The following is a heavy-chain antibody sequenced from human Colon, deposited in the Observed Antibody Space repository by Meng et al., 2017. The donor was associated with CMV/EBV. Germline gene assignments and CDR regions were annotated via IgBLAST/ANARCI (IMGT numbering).Heavy chain of an antibody. CDR3: ARGSNSSFDP. D-gene: IGHD4-11*01. CDR1: GFSFNAYP. J-gene: IGHJ5*02. Sequence: GESLKIFCAASGFSFNAYPIHWVRQAPGKGLEWVAIVSHDGKNKNYAESVKGRFTISRDNSQNTVNLQMNSLRGDDTALYYCARGSNSSFDPWGQGTLVTVSS. CDR2: VSHDGKNK. V-gene: IGHV3-30*04.